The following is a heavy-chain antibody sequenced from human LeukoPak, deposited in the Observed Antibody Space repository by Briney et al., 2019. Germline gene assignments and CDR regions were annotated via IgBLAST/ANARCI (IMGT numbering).Heavy chain of an antibody. Sequence: ASVKVSCKASGGTFSSYAISWVRQAPGQGLEWMGGIIPIFGTANYAQKFQGRVTITADKSTSTAYMELSSLRSKDTAVYYCARSDFWSGYWDDYYFDYWGQGTLVTVSS. J-gene: IGHJ4*02. CDR2: IIPIFGTA. CDR3: ARSDFWSGYWDDYYFDY. D-gene: IGHD3-3*01. V-gene: IGHV1-69*06. CDR1: GGTFSSYA.